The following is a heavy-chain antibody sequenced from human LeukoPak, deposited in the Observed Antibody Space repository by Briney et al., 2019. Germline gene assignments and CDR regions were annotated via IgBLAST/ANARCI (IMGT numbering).Heavy chain of an antibody. D-gene: IGHD1-20*01. CDR2: IIPIFGTA. Sequence: GASVKVSCKASGGTFSSYAISWVRQAPGQGLEWIGGIIPIFGTANYAQKFQGRVTITTDESTSTAYMELSSLRSEDTAVYYCARGRGVNWNVAYGMDVWAKGPRSPSP. CDR3: ARGRGVNWNVAYGMDV. CDR1: GGTFSSYA. J-gene: IGHJ6*02. V-gene: IGHV1-69*05.